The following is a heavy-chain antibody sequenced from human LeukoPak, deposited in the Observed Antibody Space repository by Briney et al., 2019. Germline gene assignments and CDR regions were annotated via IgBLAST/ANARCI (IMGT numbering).Heavy chain of an antibody. V-gene: IGHV4-4*02. Sequence: KPSETLSLTCAVSGGSISSSNWWSWVRQPPGKGLEWIGYIYHSGSTYYNPSLKSRVTISIDTSKNQFSLKLNSVTAADTAVYYCAKHSNWNAGVDWFDPWGQGTLVTVSS. D-gene: IGHD1-20*01. CDR3: AKHSNWNAGVDWFDP. CDR2: IYHSGST. CDR1: GGSISSSNW. J-gene: IGHJ5*02.